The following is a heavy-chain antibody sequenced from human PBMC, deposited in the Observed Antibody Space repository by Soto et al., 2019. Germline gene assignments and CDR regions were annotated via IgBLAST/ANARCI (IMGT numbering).Heavy chain of an antibody. D-gene: IGHD6-13*01. J-gene: IGHJ6*02. V-gene: IGHV1-18*04. CDR2: ISAYNGNT. CDR1: GYTFTSYG. Sequence: ASVKVSCKASGYTFTSYGISWVRQAPGQGLEWMGWISAYNGNTNNAQKLQGRVTMTTDTSTSTAYMELRSLRSDDTAVYYRARDLGYSSIGGNHYYYGMDVWGQGTTVTVSS. CDR3: ARDLGYSSIGGNHYYYGMDV.